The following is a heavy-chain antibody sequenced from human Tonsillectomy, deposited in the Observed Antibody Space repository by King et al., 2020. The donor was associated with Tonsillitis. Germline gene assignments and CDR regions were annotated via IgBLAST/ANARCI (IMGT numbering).Heavy chain of an antibody. Sequence: VQLQESGPGLVKPSETLSLTCAVSGYSISSGHNWGWIRQPPGKGLEWIGSMYHGGSTYYNPSLKSRVTISVDTSKNQLSLKLSSVTAADTAIYYCARRQTDYDVLTGYYVTYYFDYWGQGTLVTVSS. CDR1: GYSISSGHN. CDR3: ARRQTDYDVLTGYYVTYYFDY. CDR2: MYHGGST. V-gene: IGHV4-38-2*01. J-gene: IGHJ4*02. D-gene: IGHD3-9*01.